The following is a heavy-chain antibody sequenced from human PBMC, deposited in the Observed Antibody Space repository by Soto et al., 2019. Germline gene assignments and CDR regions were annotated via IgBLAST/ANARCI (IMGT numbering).Heavy chain of an antibody. CDR2: ISGSGGST. CDR3: AKDLVSIGFLEWLPFDY. V-gene: IGHV3-23*01. CDR1: GFTFSSYA. D-gene: IGHD3-3*01. Sequence: GGSLRLSCAASGFTFSSYAMSWVRQAPGKGLEWVSAISGSGGSTYYADSVKGRFTISRDNSKNTLYLQMNSLRAEDTAVYYCAKDLVSIGFLEWLPFDYWGQGTLVTVSS. J-gene: IGHJ4*02.